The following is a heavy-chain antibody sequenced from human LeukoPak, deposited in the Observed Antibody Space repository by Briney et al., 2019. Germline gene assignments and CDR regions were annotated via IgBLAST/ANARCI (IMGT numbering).Heavy chain of an antibody. D-gene: IGHD6-13*01. Sequence: GRSLRLSCVASGFIFSSYAMHWARQTPGKGLEWVAAISYDGTNKYYADSVKGRFTFSRDNSKNTVNLQMDSLRAEDTAAYYCAKGYAAAGTHYFDYWGQGTLVTVSS. J-gene: IGHJ4*02. CDR2: ISYDGTNK. CDR3: AKGYAAAGTHYFDY. CDR1: GFIFSSYA. V-gene: IGHV3-30-3*01.